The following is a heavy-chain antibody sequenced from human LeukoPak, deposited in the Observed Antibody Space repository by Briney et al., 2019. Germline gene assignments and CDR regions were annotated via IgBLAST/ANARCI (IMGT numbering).Heavy chain of an antibody. V-gene: IGHV3-7*01. CDR2: IKQDGSEK. CDR1: GFTFSSYW. Sequence: PGGSLRLSCAASGFTFSSYWMSWVRQAPGKGLEWVANIKQDGSEKYYVDSVKGRFTISRDNAKNSLYLQMNSLRAEDTAVYYCARDVFPGGANAFDIWGQGTMVTVSS. J-gene: IGHJ3*02. D-gene: IGHD1-1*01. CDR3: ARDVFPGGANAFDI.